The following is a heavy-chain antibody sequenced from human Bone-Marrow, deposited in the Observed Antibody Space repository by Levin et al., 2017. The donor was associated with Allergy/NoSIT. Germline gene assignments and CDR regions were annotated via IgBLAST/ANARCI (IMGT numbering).Heavy chain of an antibody. J-gene: IGHJ6*02. CDR3: AHIVTEEGADYHLYSGLDV. Sequence: SGPTLVKPTQTLTLTCAFSGFSLDTTGVGVGWIRQPPGRALEWLALIYWDDDTHFSPSLKNRVTITRDTPKNQVVLTLTNMGPLDTGTYYCAHIVTEEGADYHLYSGLDVWGQGTTVIVSS. CDR1: GFSLDTTGVG. D-gene: IGHD3-3*01. V-gene: IGHV2-5*02. CDR2: IYWDDDT.